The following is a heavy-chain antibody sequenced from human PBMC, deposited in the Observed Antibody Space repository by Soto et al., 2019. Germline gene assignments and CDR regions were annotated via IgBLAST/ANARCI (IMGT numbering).Heavy chain of an antibody. CDR3: ARKTQNYYYYYGMDV. CDR2: IYYSGST. J-gene: IGHJ6*02. CDR1: GGSVSSGSYY. V-gene: IGHV4-61*01. Sequence: QVQLQESGPGLVKPSETLSLTCTVSGGSVSSGSYYWSWIRQPPGKGLEWIGYIYYSGSTNYNPPLKTRVTISGDTSRSQFSLKLSSVTAAATAVYYCARKTQNYYYYYGMDVWGQGTTVTVSS.